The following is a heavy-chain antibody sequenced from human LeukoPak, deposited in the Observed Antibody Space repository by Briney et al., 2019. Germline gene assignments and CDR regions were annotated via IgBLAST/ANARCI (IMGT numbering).Heavy chain of an antibody. CDR2: IWYDGSNK. CDR1: GFTFSSYG. D-gene: IGHD3-16*01. CDR3: ARKGGNQAFDI. V-gene: IGHV3-33*01. Sequence: GGSLRLSCAASGFTFSSYGVHWVRQAPGKGLEWVAVIWYDGSNKYYANSVKGRFTISRDNSKNTLYLQMNSLRAEDTAVYYCARKGGNQAFDIWGQGTMVTVSS. J-gene: IGHJ3*02.